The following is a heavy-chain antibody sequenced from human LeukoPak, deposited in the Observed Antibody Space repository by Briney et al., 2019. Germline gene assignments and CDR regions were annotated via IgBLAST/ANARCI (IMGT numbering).Heavy chain of an antibody. D-gene: IGHD3-10*01. CDR3: ARDYYGSGSPYYYYYYMDV. V-gene: IGHV3-74*01. CDR1: GFTFSNYW. Sequence: GGSLRLSCAASGFTFSNYWMHWVRQAPGKGLVWVSRIKSDGTSTIYADSVKGRFSISRDNAKNTLYLQMNSLRAEDTAVYYCARDYYGSGSPYYYYYYMDVWGKGTTVTISS. CDR2: IKSDGTST. J-gene: IGHJ6*03.